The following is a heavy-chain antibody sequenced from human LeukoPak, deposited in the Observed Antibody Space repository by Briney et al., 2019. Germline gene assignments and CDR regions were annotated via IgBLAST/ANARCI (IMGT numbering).Heavy chain of an antibody. D-gene: IGHD6-13*01. CDR3: ARGNSSWPFDY. J-gene: IGHJ4*02. V-gene: IGHV4-34*01. CDR2: INHSGST. CDR1: GGSFSGYY. Sequence: SETLSLTCAVYGGSFSGYYWSWIRQPPGKGLEWIGEINHSGSTNYNPSLKSRVTISVDTSKNQFSLKLSSATAADTAVYYCARGNSSWPFDYWGQGTLVTVSS.